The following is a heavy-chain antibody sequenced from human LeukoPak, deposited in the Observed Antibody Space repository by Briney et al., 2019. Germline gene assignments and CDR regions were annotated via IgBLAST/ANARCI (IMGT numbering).Heavy chain of an antibody. D-gene: IGHD6-13*01. J-gene: IGHJ3*02. CDR1: GFTFSSYG. V-gene: IGHV3-21*01. CDR3: ASSVAAAGTGDDI. Sequence: GGSLRLSCAASGFTFSSYGMSWVRQAPGKGLEWVSSISSSSSYIYYADSVKGRFTISRDNAKNSLYLQMNSLRAEDTAVYYCASSVAAAGTGDDIWGQGTMVTVSS. CDR2: ISSSSSYI.